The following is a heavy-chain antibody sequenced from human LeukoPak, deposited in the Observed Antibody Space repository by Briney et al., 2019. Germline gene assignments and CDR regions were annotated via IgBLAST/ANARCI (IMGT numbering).Heavy chain of an antibody. J-gene: IGHJ5*02. V-gene: IGHV1-18*01. CDR3: AREIRYSCGFNWFDP. Sequence: GASVKVSCKASGYTFTSYGISWVRQAPGQGLEWMGWISAYNGNTNYAQKLQGRVTMTTDTSTSTAYMELRSLRSDDTAVYYCAREIRYSCGFNWFDPWGQGTLVTVSS. CDR1: GYTFTSYG. CDR2: ISAYNGNT. D-gene: IGHD6-19*01.